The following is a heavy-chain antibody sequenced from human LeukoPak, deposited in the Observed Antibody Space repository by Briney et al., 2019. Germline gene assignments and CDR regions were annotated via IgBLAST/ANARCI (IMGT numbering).Heavy chain of an antibody. V-gene: IGHV4-4*07. CDR1: GGSISSYY. J-gene: IGHJ4*02. CDR3: ARDRYYYDSSGYYYYFDY. D-gene: IGHD3-22*01. Sequence: PWDPLSLMCTLSGGSISSYYWRWTRQPAGKGLECIGRFHASGSTNYNPSLKSRLPMSVDTSKNQFALRRSSVTAADTAVYYCARDRYYYDSSGYYYYFDYWRQGTLVSVPS. CDR2: FHASGST.